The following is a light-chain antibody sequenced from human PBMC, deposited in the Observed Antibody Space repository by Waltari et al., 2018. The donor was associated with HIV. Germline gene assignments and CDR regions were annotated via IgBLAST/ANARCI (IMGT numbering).Light chain of an antibody. Sequence: QSALTQPASVSGSPGQSITIPCTGTRSDVGVYNFVPWSQHHPGKAPKLVIYEVSNRPSGVANLFAGFKSANTASLTISGLQAEDEGDYYCSSYTSSRTWVFGGGTKLTVL. CDR3: SSYTSSRTWV. V-gene: IGLV2-14*01. J-gene: IGLJ3*02. CDR1: RSDVGVYNF. CDR2: EVS.